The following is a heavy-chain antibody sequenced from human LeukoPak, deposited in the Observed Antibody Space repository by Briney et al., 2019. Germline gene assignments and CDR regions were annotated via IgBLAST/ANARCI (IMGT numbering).Heavy chain of an antibody. CDR2: IYTSGST. CDR1: GGSISSYY. Sequence: PSETLSLTCTVSGGSISSYYWSWIRQPAGKGLEWIGRIYTSGSTNYNPSLKSRVTISVDKSKSQFSLKLSSVTAADTAVYYCARDPEYSSSWGCAFDIWGQGTMVTVSS. CDR3: ARDPEYSSSWGCAFDI. D-gene: IGHD6-13*01. V-gene: IGHV4-4*07. J-gene: IGHJ3*02.